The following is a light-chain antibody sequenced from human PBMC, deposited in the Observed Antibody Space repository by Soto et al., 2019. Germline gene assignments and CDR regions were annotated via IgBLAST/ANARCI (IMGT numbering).Light chain of an antibody. CDR1: QSISSNY. Sequence: EIVLMQSPGTLSLSPGERATLSCRASQSISSNYLAWYQQKPGQAPRLLIYGATFRASGIPDRFSGSRSGTDFTLTISRLEPEDFAVYYCQQYGRSPPEFTFGPGTKVDIK. V-gene: IGKV3-20*01. CDR3: QQYGRSPPEFT. J-gene: IGKJ3*01. CDR2: GAT.